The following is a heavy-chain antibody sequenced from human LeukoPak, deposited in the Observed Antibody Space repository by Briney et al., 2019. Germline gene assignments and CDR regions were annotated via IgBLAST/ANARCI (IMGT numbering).Heavy chain of an antibody. V-gene: IGHV1-2*02. D-gene: IGHD6-25*01. CDR2: INPDSGGT. Sequence: ASVKVSCKASGYTFTGYYIHWVRQAPGQGLEWMGWINPDSGGTSYARRVQGRVTMTRDTSISTAYMELSSLRSDDTAVYYCARPGYTSGWIRGDFGHWGLGTLVTVSS. J-gene: IGHJ4*02. CDR1: GYTFTGYY. CDR3: ARPGYTSGWIRGDFGH.